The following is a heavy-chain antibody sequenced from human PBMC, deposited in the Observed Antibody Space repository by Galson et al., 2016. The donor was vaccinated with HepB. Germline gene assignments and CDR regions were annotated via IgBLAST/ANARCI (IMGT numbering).Heavy chain of an antibody. D-gene: IGHD2-21*01. Sequence: SLRLSCAASGLRISDLWMDWVRQAPGKGLEWVANINGDGSVKYYVDSVRGRFTISRDNAKNSLYLQMNSLTVEDTGVYYCAREGTGDYFDWGQGTLVTAAS. J-gene: IGHJ4*02. CDR3: AREGTGDYFD. V-gene: IGHV3-7*01. CDR1: GLRISDLW. CDR2: INGDGSVK.